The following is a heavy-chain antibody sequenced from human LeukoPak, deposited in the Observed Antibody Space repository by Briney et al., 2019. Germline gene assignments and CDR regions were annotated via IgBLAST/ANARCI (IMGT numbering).Heavy chain of an antibody. V-gene: IGHV4-59*01. CDR3: ARERDDYNFRAFDI. CDR1: GGSISSYY. Sequence: SETLSLTXTVSGGSISSYYWSWIRQPPGKGLEWIGYIYYSGSTNYDPSLKSRVTISVDTSKNQFSLKLSSVTAADTAVYYCARERDDYNFRAFDIWGQGTMVTVSS. J-gene: IGHJ3*02. CDR2: IYYSGST. D-gene: IGHD5-24*01.